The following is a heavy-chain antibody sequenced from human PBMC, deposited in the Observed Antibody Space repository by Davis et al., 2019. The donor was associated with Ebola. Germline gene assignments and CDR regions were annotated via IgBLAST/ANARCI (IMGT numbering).Heavy chain of an antibody. D-gene: IGHD2-15*01. CDR3: ARHSAY. Sequence: PGGSLRLSCSASGFTFSSYAMHWVRQAPGKGLEWVANIKQDGSEKYYVDSVKGRFTISRDNAKNSLYLQMNSLRAEDTAVYYCARHSAYWGQGTLVTVSS. CDR2: IKQDGSEK. J-gene: IGHJ4*02. CDR1: GFTFSSYA. V-gene: IGHV3-7*01.